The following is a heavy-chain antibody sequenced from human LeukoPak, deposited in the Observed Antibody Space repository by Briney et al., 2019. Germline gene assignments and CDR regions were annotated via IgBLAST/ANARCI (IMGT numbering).Heavy chain of an antibody. CDR1: GGSISSYY. J-gene: IGHJ5*02. D-gene: IGHD3-16*02. CDR2: IYSSGST. CDR3: ARGRVYDYVWGSYRKNWFDP. V-gene: IGHV4-59*12. Sequence: SETLSLTCTVSGGSISSYYWSWIRQPPGKGLEWIGYIYSSGSTNYNPSLKSRVTMSVDTSKNQFSLKLSSVTAADTAVYYCARGRVYDYVWGSYRKNWFDPWGQGTLVTVSS.